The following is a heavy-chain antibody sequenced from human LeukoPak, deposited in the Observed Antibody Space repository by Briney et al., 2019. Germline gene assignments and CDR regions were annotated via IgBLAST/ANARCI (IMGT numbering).Heavy chain of an antibody. J-gene: IGHJ4*02. CDR2: ISGSGGST. D-gene: IGHD1-26*01. V-gene: IGHV3-23*01. CDR1: GFSFSSYA. Sequence: GGSLRLSCAASGFSFSSYAMSWVRQAPGKGLEWVSAISGSGGSTYYADSVKGRFTISRDNSKNTLYLQMNSLRAEDTAVYYCAKLGGSYRSFDYWGQGTLVTVSS. CDR3: AKLGGSYRSFDY.